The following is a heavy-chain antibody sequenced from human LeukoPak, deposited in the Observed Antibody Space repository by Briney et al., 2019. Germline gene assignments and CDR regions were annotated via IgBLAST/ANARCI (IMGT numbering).Heavy chain of an antibody. Sequence: GASVKVSCKASGYTFTGYYMHWVRQAPGQGLEWMGWINPNSGGTNYAQKFQGRVTMTRDTSISTAYMELSRLRSDDTAVYYCARGRSYGHNYYYYYYMDVWGKGTTVTISS. CDR3: ARGRSYGHNYYYYYYMDV. CDR2: INPNSGGT. V-gene: IGHV1-2*02. D-gene: IGHD5-18*01. CDR1: GYTFTGYY. J-gene: IGHJ6*03.